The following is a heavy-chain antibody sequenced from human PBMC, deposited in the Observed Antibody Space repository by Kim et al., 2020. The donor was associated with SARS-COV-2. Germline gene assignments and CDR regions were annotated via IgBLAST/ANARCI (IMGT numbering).Heavy chain of an antibody. CDR1: GFTFSSYG. J-gene: IGHJ6*02. CDR3: AKCLSGSGSYYTPFYYYYYGMDV. CDR2: ISYDGSNK. Sequence: GGSLRLSCAASGFTFSSYGMHWVRQAPGKGLEWVAVISYDGSNKYYADSVKGRFTISRDNSKNTLYLQMNSLRAEDTAVYYCAKCLSGSGSYYTPFYYYYYGMDVWGQGTTVTVSS. D-gene: IGHD3-10*01. V-gene: IGHV3-30*18.